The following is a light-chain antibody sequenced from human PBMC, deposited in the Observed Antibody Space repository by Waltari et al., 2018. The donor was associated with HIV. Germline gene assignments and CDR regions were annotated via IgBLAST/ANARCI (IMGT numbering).Light chain of an antibody. CDR3: QQYSSYWT. V-gene: IGKV1-5*03. J-gene: IGKJ1*01. CDR2: KVS. CDR1: QSIGLL. Sequence: DIQMTQSPSTLSASVGHRVTITCRASQSIGLLLAWYQQKPGKAPNLLIYKVSSLQNWVPSRFSGSGSETDFTLTISSLQPDDFATYYCQQYSSYWTFGQGTKVEIQ.